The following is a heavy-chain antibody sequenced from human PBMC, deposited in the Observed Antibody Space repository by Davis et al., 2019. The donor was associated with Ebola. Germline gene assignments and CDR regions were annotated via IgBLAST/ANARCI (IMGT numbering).Heavy chain of an antibody. D-gene: IGHD1-1*01. V-gene: IGHV4-34*03. Sequence: SETLSLTCAVYGASFSGYYCTRIPHPPGKGLEWIGEINHSGSTNYNPSLKSRVTISVDTSKNQFSLKLSSVTAADTAVYYCQTGTRGYYNGMDVWGQGTTVTVSS. J-gene: IGHJ6*02. CDR2: INHSGST. CDR3: QTGTRGYYNGMDV. CDR1: GASFSGYY.